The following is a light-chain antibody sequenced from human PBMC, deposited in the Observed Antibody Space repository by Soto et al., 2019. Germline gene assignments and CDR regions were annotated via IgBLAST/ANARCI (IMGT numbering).Light chain of an antibody. CDR3: QHYNNWPPPYT. CDR2: GAS. CDR1: QSVSSN. J-gene: IGKJ2*01. V-gene: IGKV3-15*01. Sequence: EIVMTQSPATLSVSPGERATLSCRASQSVSSNLAWYQQKPGQAPRLLIYGASTRATGIPARFSGGGSGKEFTLTISSLQSEDFAVYYCQHYNNWPPPYTFGQGTKLEIK.